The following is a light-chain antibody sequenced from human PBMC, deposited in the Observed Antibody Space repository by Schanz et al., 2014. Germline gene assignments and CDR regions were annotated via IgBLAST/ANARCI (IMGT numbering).Light chain of an antibody. CDR3: SSYTSSSTPFV. CDR2: DVF. J-gene: IGLJ1*01. Sequence: QSALTQPASMSGSPGQSITISCNGSSSDIGGYDYVSWYRQYPGKAPKLMIYDVFNRPSGVSHRFTGSKSDNTATLTISGLQAEDEADYYCSSYTSSSTPFVFGTGTKLTVL. V-gene: IGLV2-14*01. CDR1: SSDIGGYDY.